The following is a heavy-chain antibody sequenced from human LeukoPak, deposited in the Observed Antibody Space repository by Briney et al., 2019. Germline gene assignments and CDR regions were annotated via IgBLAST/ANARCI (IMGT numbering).Heavy chain of an antibody. Sequence: PGGSLRLSCAASGFTFRTYAMSWVRQAPGKGLEWVSAISGSGGSTYYADSVKGRFTISRDNSKNTLYLQMNSLRAEDTAVYYCAKDRAITFGGVIVGDMDYWGQGTLVTVSS. CDR3: AKDRAITFGGVIVGDMDY. D-gene: IGHD3-16*02. CDR2: ISGSGGST. CDR1: GFTFRTYA. V-gene: IGHV3-23*01. J-gene: IGHJ4*02.